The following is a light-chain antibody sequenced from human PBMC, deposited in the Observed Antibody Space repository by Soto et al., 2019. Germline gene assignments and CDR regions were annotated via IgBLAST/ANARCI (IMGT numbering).Light chain of an antibody. CDR3: QQYGSSPPWT. Sequence: EIVLTQSPGTLSLSPGERATLSCRASQSVSSSYLALYQQKPGQAPRLLIYGASSRATGIPDRFSGSGSGTDFTLTISRLEPEDFAVYYCQQYGSSPPWTFGQGTTVEIK. CDR2: GAS. V-gene: IGKV3-20*01. J-gene: IGKJ1*01. CDR1: QSVSSSY.